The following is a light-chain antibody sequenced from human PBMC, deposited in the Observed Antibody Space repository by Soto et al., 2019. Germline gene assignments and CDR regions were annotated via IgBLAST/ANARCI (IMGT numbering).Light chain of an antibody. CDR2: SDN. J-gene: IGLJ3*02. V-gene: IGLV1-44*01. CDR3: AAGDDSLNGPTWV. CDR1: SSNIGSNA. Sequence: QSVLTQPPSASGTPGQRVTISCSGGSSNIGSNAVNWYQMLPGTAPKVLIYSDNQRPSGVPDRFSGSKSGTSASLAIIGLQSEDEADYFCAAGDDSLNGPTWVFGGGTKLTVL.